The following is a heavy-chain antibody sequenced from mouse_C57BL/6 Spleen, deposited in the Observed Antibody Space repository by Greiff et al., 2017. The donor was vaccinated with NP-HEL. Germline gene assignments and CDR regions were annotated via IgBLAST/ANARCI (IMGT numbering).Heavy chain of an antibody. CDR3: ARPHDGYDLDY. CDR1: GYTFTSYW. V-gene: IGHV1-69*01. D-gene: IGHD2-3*01. J-gene: IGHJ2*01. Sequence: QVQLQQPGAELVLPGASVKLSCKASGYTFTSYWMHWVKQRPGQGLEWIGEIDPSDSYTNYHQKFKGKFTLTVDKSSSTAYMQLSSLTSEDSAVYYCARPHDGYDLDYWGQGTTLTVSA. CDR2: IDPSDSYT.